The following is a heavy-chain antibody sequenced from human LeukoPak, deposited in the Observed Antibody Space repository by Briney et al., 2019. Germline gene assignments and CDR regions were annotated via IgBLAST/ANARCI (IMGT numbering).Heavy chain of an antibody. CDR1: GFTFSRYG. D-gene: IGHD3-10*01. V-gene: IGHV3-30*18. CDR3: AKDWGDYYASGSSYLDD. CDR2: ISHDGSNK. Sequence: RSLRLSCAASGFTFSRYGMHWVRQAPGKGLEWVATISHDGSNKNYGDSVKGRFTISRDNSKNTLYVQMNSLRAEDTAVYFCAKDWGDYYASGSSYLDDWGQGTLVTVSS. J-gene: IGHJ4*02.